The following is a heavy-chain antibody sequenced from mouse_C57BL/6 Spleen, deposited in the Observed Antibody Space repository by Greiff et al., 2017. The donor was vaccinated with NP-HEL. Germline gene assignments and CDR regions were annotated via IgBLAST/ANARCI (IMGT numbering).Heavy chain of an antibody. V-gene: IGHV1-64*01. CDR1: GYTFTSYW. J-gene: IGHJ2*01. Sequence: QVQLQQPGAELVKPGASVKLSCKASGYTFTSYWMHWVKQRPGQGLEWIGMIHPNSGSTNYNEKFKSKATLTVDKSSSIAYMQLSSLTSEDSAVYYCARGTAQATSYFDYWGQGTTLTVSS. CDR2: IHPNSGST. D-gene: IGHD3-2*02. CDR3: ARGTAQATSYFDY.